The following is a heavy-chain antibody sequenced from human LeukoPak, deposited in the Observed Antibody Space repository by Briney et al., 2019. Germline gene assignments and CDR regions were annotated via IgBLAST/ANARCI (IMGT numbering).Heavy chain of an antibody. Sequence: GASVKVSCKASGYTFTSYGISWVRQAPGQGLEWMGGIIPIFGTANYAQKFQGRVTITADESTSTAYMELSSLRSEDTAVYYCARAEPPFGTTGTTPWFDPWGQGTLVTVSS. CDR1: GYTFTSYG. J-gene: IGHJ5*02. CDR3: ARAEPPFGTTGTTPWFDP. CDR2: IIPIFGTA. V-gene: IGHV1-69*13. D-gene: IGHD1-1*01.